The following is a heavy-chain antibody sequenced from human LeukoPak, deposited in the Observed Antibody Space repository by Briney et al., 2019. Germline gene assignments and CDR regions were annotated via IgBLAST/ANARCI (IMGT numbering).Heavy chain of an antibody. CDR3: ARTSSYSSGWSLYYFDY. CDR2: IKQDGSEK. CDR1: GFTFSGYS. J-gene: IGHJ4*02. V-gene: IGHV3-7*01. Sequence: GGSLRLSCEASGFTFSGYSMIWVRQAPGKGLEGVANIKQDGSEKYYVDSVKGRFTSSRDNAKNSLYLQMNSLRAEDTAVYYCARTSSYSSGWSLYYFDYWGQGTLVTVSS. D-gene: IGHD6-19*01.